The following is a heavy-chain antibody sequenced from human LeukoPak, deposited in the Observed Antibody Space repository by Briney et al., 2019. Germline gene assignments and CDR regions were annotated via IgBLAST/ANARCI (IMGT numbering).Heavy chain of an antibody. CDR2: ITSSSSYI. Sequence: GGSLRLSCAASEFSVGSNYMTWVRQAPGKGPEWVSSITSSSSYIYYADSVKGRFTISRDNAKNTLYLQMNSLRAEDTAVYYCARAKGYMDVWGKGTTVTISS. CDR3: ARAKGYMDV. J-gene: IGHJ6*03. V-gene: IGHV3-21*01. CDR1: EFSVGSNY.